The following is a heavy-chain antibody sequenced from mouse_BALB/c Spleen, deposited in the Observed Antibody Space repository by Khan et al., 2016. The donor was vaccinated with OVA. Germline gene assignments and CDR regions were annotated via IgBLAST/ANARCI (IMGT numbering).Heavy chain of an antibody. CDR3: ARDQSDRYGNYAMDS. CDR1: GFSLTDYD. Sequence: QVQLKESGPGLVAPSQSLSITCTVSGFSLTDYDVNWVRQPPGKGLEWLGMIWGDGSTDYNSVLKSRLIIRKDTSKRQVFLKMNSLQTDDTARYYCARDQSDRYGNYAMDSWGQGTSVTVSS. D-gene: IGHD2-10*02. CDR2: IWGDGST. J-gene: IGHJ4*01. V-gene: IGHV2-6-7*01.